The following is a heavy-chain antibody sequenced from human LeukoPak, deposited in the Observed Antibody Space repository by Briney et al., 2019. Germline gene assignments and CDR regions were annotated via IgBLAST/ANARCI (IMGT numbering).Heavy chain of an antibody. CDR3: AKIWGDAGGGDAFDI. J-gene: IGHJ3*02. D-gene: IGHD3-10*01. CDR1: GFTFSSSA. V-gene: IGHV3-23*01. CDR2: ISGSGGST. Sequence: GGSLRLSCAASGFTFSSSAISWVRQAPGKGLEWVSTISGSGGSTYYADSVKGRFTISRDNSKNTLYLQMNSLRAEDTAVYYCAKIWGDAGGGDAFDICGQGTMVTVSS.